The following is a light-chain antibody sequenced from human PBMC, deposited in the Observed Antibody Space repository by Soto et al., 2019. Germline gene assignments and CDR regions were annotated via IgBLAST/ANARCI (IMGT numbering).Light chain of an antibody. CDR3: HSYDSSLSGVV. V-gene: IGLV1-40*01. J-gene: IGLJ2*01. CDR2: RNT. Sequence: QSVLTQPPSVSGAPGQGVTISCTGSSSNIGAGFDVHWYRQLPGTAPRLLIYRNTYRPSGVPNRFFGSKSGTSASLAITGLQGEDEADYYCHSYDSSLSGVVFGGGTKLTVL. CDR1: SSNIGAGFD.